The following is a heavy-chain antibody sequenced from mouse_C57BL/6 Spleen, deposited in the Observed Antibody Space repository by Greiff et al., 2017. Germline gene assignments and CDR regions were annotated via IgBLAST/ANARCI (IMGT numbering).Heavy chain of an antibody. CDR3: DRGSNWGGFAY. D-gene: IGHD4-1*01. CDR2: IYWDDDK. Sequence: QVTLKVSGPGILQPSQTLSLTCSSSGFSLSTSGMGLSWIRQPSGKGLVWLAHIYWDDDKRDNPSLKSRLTISKDTSRNQVFLKITSVDTADTATCYCDRGSNWGGFAYWGQGTLVTVSA. CDR1: GFSLSTSGMG. V-gene: IGHV8-12*01. J-gene: IGHJ3*01.